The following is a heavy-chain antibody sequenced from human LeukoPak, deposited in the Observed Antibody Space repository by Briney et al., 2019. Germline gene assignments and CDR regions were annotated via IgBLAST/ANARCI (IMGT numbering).Heavy chain of an antibody. J-gene: IGHJ4*02. CDR2: IRYDGSNK. D-gene: IGHD2-2*01. CDR1: GFTFSSYG. Sequence: PGGSLRLSCAASGFTFSSYGMHWVRQAPGMGLEWVAFIRYDGSNKYYADSVKGRFTISRDNSKNTLYLQMNSLRAEDTAVYYCAKDPCSSTSCYGSYWGQGTLVTVSS. CDR3: AKDPCSSTSCYGSY. V-gene: IGHV3-30*02.